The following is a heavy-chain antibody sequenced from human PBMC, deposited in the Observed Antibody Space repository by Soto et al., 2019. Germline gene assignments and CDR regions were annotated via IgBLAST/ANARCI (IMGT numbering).Heavy chain of an antibody. Sequence: SETLSLTCTVSGGSISSSSYYWGWIRQPPGKGLEWIGSIYYSGSTYYNPSLKSRVTISVDTSKNQFSLKLSSVTAADTAVYYCARLRITMVRGVTNWFDPWGQGTLVTVSS. V-gene: IGHV4-39*01. CDR3: ARLRITMVRGVTNWFDP. J-gene: IGHJ5*02. D-gene: IGHD3-10*01. CDR2: IYYSGST. CDR1: GGSISSSSYY.